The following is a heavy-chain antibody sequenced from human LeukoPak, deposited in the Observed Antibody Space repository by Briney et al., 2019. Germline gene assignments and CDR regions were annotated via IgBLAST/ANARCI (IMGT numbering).Heavy chain of an antibody. CDR3: ARSGGYCSGGSCYSAFDI. D-gene: IGHD2-15*01. Sequence: GASVKVSCKASGGTFSSYAISWMRQAPGQGLEWMGGIIPIFGTANYAQKFRGRVTITADESTSTAYMELSSLRSEDTAVYYCARSGGYCSGGSCYSAFDIWGQGTMVTVSS. CDR2: IIPIFGTA. V-gene: IGHV1-69*01. J-gene: IGHJ3*02. CDR1: GGTFSSYA.